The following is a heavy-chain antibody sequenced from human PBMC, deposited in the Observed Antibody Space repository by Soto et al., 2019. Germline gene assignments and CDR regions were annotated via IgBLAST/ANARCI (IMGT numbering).Heavy chain of an antibody. V-gene: IGHV1-18*01. J-gene: IGHJ4*02. CDR3: ARGRYGDY. D-gene: IGHD1-1*01. Sequence: QVHLVQSGAEVKKPGASVKVSCKCSGYTFTSYGITWVRQAPGQGLEWMGWISAPSGNTDYAQRVQGRVTVTRETSPSTAYMELRSLRSDDTAVYYCARGRYGDYWGQGALVTVSS. CDR1: GYTFTSYG. CDR2: ISAPSGNT.